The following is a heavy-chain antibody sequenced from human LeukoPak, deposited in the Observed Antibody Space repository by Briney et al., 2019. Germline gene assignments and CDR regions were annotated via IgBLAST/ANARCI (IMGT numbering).Heavy chain of an antibody. Sequence: GGSLRLSCAASGFTFSSYAMSWVRQAPGKGLEWVSAISGSGGSTYYADSVKGRFTISRDSSKNTLYLQMNSLRAEDTAVYYCAKDHGYSSGWYSPNYFDYWGQGTLVTVSS. V-gene: IGHV3-23*01. CDR2: ISGSGGST. CDR3: AKDHGYSSGWYSPNYFDY. CDR1: GFTFSSYA. D-gene: IGHD6-19*01. J-gene: IGHJ4*02.